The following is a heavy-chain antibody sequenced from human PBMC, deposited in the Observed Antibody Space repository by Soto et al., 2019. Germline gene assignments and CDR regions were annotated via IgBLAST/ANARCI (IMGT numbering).Heavy chain of an antibody. Sequence: SETLSLTCTVSGVAIGSNYWSWIRQPPGKGLEWIGYIYYSGSTHYNPSLKSRVTISVDTSKNQFSLNLTSVTAADTAMYYCARGPATTYYYMDVWGKGTTVT. CDR1: GVAIGSNY. D-gene: IGHD1-26*01. CDR2: IYYSGST. CDR3: ARGPATTYYYMDV. V-gene: IGHV4-59*01. J-gene: IGHJ6*03.